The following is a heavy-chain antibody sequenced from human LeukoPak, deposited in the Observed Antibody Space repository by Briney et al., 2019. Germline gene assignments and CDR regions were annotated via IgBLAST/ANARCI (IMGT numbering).Heavy chain of an antibody. Sequence: QPGGSLRLSCAASGFTVSSNYMSWVRQAPGKGLEWVSVIYSDGSTYYADSVKGRFTISRDNSKNTLYLLMNSLRVEDTALYYCARVYAASASFDYWGQGTLVTVSS. D-gene: IGHD3-16*01. CDR1: GFTVSSNY. CDR2: IYSDGST. V-gene: IGHV3-53*01. J-gene: IGHJ4*02. CDR3: ARVYAASASFDY.